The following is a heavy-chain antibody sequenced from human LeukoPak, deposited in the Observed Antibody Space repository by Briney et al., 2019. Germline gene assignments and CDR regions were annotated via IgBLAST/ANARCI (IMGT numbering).Heavy chain of an antibody. J-gene: IGHJ6*02. CDR3: ARAEWLVRYYYGMDV. CDR1: GFTFSSYW. CDR2: INSDGSSR. V-gene: IGHV3-74*01. D-gene: IGHD6-19*01. Sequence: PGGSLRLSCAASGFTFSSYWMHWVRQAPGKGLVWVSRINSDGSSRSYADSVKGRFTISRDNAKNTLYLQMNSLRAEDTAVYYCARAEWLVRYYYGMDVWGQGTTVTVSS.